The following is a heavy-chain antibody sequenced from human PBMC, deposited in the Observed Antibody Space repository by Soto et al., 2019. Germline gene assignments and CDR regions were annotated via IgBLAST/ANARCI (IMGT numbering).Heavy chain of an antibody. D-gene: IGHD4-4*01. CDR3: ARPLWRNDYNWGYFDL. V-gene: IGHV3-30-3*01. Sequence: QVQLVESGGGVVQPGRSLRLSCAASGFTFSSYAMHWVRQAPGKGLEWVAVISYDGSNKYYADSVKGRFNISRDNSKNKLYLQMNSLRAEDTAVYYCARPLWRNDYNWGYFDLWGRGTLVTVSS. CDR1: GFTFSSYA. J-gene: IGHJ2*01. CDR2: ISYDGSNK.